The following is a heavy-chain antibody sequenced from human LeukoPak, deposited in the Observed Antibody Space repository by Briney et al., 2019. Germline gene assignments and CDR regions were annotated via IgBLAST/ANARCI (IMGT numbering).Heavy chain of an antibody. J-gene: IGHJ6*03. CDR3: ARVRPKGRGSNRYYYYYYYMDV. CDR1: GYTFTSYD. CDR2: MNPNSGNT. V-gene: IGHV1-8*01. D-gene: IGHD1-1*01. Sequence: ASVKVSCKASGYTFTSYDINWVRQAPGQGLEWMGWMNPNSGNTVYAQKFQGRVTMTRNTSISTAYMELSSLRSEDTAVYYCARVRPKGRGSNRYYYYYYYMDVWGKGTTVTVSS.